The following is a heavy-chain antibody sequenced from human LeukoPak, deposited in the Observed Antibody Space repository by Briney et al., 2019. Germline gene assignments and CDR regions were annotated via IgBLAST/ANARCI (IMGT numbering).Heavy chain of an antibody. V-gene: IGHV3-33*01. CDR1: GFTFSSYG. CDR2: IWYDGSNK. D-gene: IGHD2-21*02. J-gene: IGHJ4*02. Sequence: GGSLRLSCAVSGFTFSSYGMHWVRQAPGKGLEWVAVIWYDGSNKYYADSVKGRFTISRDNSKNTVYLQMNSLRAEDTAVYYCARVSPEIVVVTGTGAPDYWGQGTLVTVSS. CDR3: ARVSPEIVVVTGTGAPDY.